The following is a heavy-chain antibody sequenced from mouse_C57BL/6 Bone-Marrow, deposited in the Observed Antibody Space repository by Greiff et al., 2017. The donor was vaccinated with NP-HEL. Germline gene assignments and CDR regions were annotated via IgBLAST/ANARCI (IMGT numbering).Heavy chain of an antibody. CDR3: ARGHDGAYYYAMDY. CDR2: IYPSDSET. CDR1: GYTFTSYW. Sequence: VQLQQSGAELVRPGSSVKLSCKASGYTFTSYWMDWVKQRPGQGLEWIGNIYPSDSETHYNQKFKDKATLTVDKSSSTAYMQLSSLTSEDSAVYYCARGHDGAYYYAMDYWGQGTSVTVSS. D-gene: IGHD2-3*01. V-gene: IGHV1-61*01. J-gene: IGHJ4*01.